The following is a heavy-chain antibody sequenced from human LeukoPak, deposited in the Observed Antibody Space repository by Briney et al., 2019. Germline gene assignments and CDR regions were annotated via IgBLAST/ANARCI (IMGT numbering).Heavy chain of an antibody. V-gene: IGHV3-30*04. CDR1: GFTFTSYA. CDR2: ISYDGSNK. CDR3: ARADGSGSYYSVPFD. J-gene: IGHJ4*02. D-gene: IGHD3-10*01. Sequence: GGSLRLSCTASGFTFTSYAMHWLRQAPGKGLEWVAVISYDGSNKYFADSVKGRFTISRDNSKNTLYLQMNSLRTEDTAMYYGARADGSGSYYSVPFDWGQGTLVTVSS.